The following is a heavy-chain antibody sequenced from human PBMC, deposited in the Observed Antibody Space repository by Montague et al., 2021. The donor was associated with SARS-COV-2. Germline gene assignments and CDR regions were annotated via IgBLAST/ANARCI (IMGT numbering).Heavy chain of an antibody. V-gene: IGHV3-48*03. CDR2: ISSSGSTI. D-gene: IGHD3-3*01. CDR3: ARKSGYYYYCGMGV. Sequence: SLRLSCAASGFTFSSYEMNWVRQAPGKGLEWVSYISSSGSTIYYADSVKGRFTISRDNAKNSLYLQMNSLRAEDTAVYYCARKSGYYYYCGMGVWGQGTTVTVPS. CDR1: GFTFSSYE. J-gene: IGHJ6*02.